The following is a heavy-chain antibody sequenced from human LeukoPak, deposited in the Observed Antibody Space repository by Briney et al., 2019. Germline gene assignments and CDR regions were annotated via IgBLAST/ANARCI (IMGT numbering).Heavy chain of an antibody. CDR2: IYYTGIS. CDR1: GASITIGAESYY. J-gene: IGHJ3*02. Sequence: SETLSLTCTVSGASITIGAESYYWGWIRQPPGKGLEWIGTIYYTGISYYNPSLESRVTSSLDTSKNQFSLTLNSVTAADTAVYYCVRADYNGGNPGSFDIWGRGTMVTVSS. CDR3: VRADYNGGNPGSFDI. D-gene: IGHD2-8*01. V-gene: IGHV4-39*07.